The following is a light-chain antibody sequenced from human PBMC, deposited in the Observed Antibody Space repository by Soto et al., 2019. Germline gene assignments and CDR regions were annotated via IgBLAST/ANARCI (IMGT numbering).Light chain of an antibody. J-gene: IGKJ2*01. Sequence: GMTQSRLSLPVTPGEPASISCRFSRSLLHSTGNKYLDWYLQNPGQPPQLLICLGSTRAAGVPDRFSGSGSDTDFTLKITRVEAEDVGIYYCMQARHTPFTVGQGTKVDSK. CDR3: MQARHTPFT. CDR1: RSLLHSTGNKY. CDR2: LGS. V-gene: IGKV2-28*01.